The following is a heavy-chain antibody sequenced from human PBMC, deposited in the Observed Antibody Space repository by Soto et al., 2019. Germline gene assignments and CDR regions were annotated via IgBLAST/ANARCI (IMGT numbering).Heavy chain of an antibody. D-gene: IGHD3-3*01. Sequence: GGSLRLSCAASGFTFSSYTMIWVRQAPGKGLEWVSSISSSTYIYYADSVKGRFTISRDNAKNSLYLQMNSLRAEDTAVYYCARRVVTVYYGMDVWGQGTTVTVS. J-gene: IGHJ6*02. CDR2: ISSSTYI. CDR1: GFTFSSYT. CDR3: ARRVVTVYYGMDV. V-gene: IGHV3-21*01.